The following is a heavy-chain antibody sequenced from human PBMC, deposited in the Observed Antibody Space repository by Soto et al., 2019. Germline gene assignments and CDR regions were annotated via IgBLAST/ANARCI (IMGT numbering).Heavy chain of an antibody. CDR3: ALDGHESVDLDY. Sequence: GGSLRLSCAASGFTFSSYWMHWVRQAPGKGLLWVSRLNSDGSDTSYADSVKGRFTISRDNAKNTLYLQMNSLRAEDTAVYYCALDGHESVDLDYLGQGTLVTVSS. V-gene: IGHV3-74*01. CDR1: GFTFSSYW. CDR2: LNSDGSDT. J-gene: IGHJ4*02.